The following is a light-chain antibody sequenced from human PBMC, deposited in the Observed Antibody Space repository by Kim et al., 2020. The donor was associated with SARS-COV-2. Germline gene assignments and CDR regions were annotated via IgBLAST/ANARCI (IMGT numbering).Light chain of an antibody. J-gene: IGKJ1*01. CDR3: QQFANLWT. Sequence: DIQMTQSPSSVSASVGDRVTITCQASQDITNYVNWYQQKPGKAPQLLIYDAFNLEAGVPSRFSGSVSGRDFTFTISSLQPEDSATYYCQQFANLWTFGQGTKVDIK. CDR1: QDITNY. CDR2: DAF. V-gene: IGKV1-33*01.